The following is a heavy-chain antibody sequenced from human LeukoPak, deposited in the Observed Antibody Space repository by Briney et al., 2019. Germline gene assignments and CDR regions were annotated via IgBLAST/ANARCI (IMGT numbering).Heavy chain of an antibody. CDR2: SSGSGGST. CDR1: GFTFSSYA. J-gene: IGHJ4*02. V-gene: IGHV3-23*01. CDR3: ARDLRPRGIVVVPAALGD. Sequence: PGGSLRLSCAASGFTFSSYAMSWVRQAPGKGLEWVSASSGSGGSTYYADSVKGRFTISRDNAKNSLYLQMNSLRAEDTAVYYCARDLRPRGIVVVPAALGDWGQGTLVTVSS. D-gene: IGHD2-2*01.